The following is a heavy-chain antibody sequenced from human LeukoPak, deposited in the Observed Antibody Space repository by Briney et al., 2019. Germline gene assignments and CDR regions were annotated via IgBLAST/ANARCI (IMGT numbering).Heavy chain of an antibody. CDR2: IKQDGSEK. D-gene: IGHD6-13*01. CDR3: ARRGSYYSSSWYRDH. J-gene: IGHJ4*02. V-gene: IGHV3-7*01. CDR1: GFTFSSYW. Sequence: GGSLRLSCAASGFTFSSYWMSWVRQAPGKGLEWVANIKQDGSEKYYVDSVKGRFTISRDNAKNSLYLQMNSLRAEDTAVYYCARRGSYYSSSWYRDHWGQGTLVTVSS.